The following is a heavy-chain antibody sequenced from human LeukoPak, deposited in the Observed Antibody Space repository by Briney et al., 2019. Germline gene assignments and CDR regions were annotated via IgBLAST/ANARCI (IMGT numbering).Heavy chain of an antibody. CDR1: GGSFSGYY. Sequence: SETLSLTCAVYGGSFSGYYWSWIRQPPGKGLEWIGEINHSGSTNYNPSLKSRVTISVDTSKNQFSLKLSSVTAADTAVYYCARIVVVIYYYYYMDVWGKGTTVTVSS. V-gene: IGHV4-34*01. J-gene: IGHJ6*03. CDR2: INHSGST. D-gene: IGHD3-22*01. CDR3: ARIVVVIYYYYYMDV.